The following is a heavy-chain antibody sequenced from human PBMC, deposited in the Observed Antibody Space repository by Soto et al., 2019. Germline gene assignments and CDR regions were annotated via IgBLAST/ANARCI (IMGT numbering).Heavy chain of an antibody. J-gene: IGHJ4*02. V-gene: IGHV2-5*02. CDR3: APKGGGDRILDY. Sequence: QITLKESGPTLVKPTQTLTLTCTFSGFSLSASGVGVGWIRQPPGKALEWLAIIYWDDAKHYSPSLKSTPPTTTDTSKIRVVLTMPTMAPVDNTQYYCAPKGGGDRILDYWGQGTLVTVSS. CDR2: IYWDDAK. CDR1: GFSLSASGVG. D-gene: IGHD3-16*01.